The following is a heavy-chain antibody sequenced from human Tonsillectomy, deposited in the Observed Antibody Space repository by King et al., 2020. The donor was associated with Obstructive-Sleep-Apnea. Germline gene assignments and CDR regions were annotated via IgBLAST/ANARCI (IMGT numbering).Heavy chain of an antibody. V-gene: IGHV3-30*04. CDR3: AREHRAVAGTFHY. CDR2: ISYDGSNK. CDR1: GFTFSSYA. D-gene: IGHD6-19*01. J-gene: IGHJ4*02. Sequence: VQLVESGGGVVQPGRSLRLSCAASGFTFSSYAMHWVRQAPGKGLEWVAVISYDGSNKYYADSVKGRFTISRDNSKNTLYLQMNSLRAEDTAVYYCAREHRAVAGTFHYWGQGTLVTVSS.